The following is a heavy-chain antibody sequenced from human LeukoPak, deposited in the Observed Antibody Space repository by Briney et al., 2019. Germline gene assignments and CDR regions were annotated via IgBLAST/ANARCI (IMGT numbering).Heavy chain of an antibody. CDR1: GYTFTSYG. CDR2: ISAYNGNT. CDR3: ARVGRMGASIVYYYYGMDV. Sequence: ASVKVSCKASGYTFTSYGISWVRQAPGQGLEWMGWISAYNGNTNYAQKLQGRVTMTTDTSTSTAYMELRSLRSDDTAVYYCARVGRMGASIVYYYYGMDVWGQGTTVTVSS. D-gene: IGHD3-16*02. J-gene: IGHJ6*02. V-gene: IGHV1-18*01.